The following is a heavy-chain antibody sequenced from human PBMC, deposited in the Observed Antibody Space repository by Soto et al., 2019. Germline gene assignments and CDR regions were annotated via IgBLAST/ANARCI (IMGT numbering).Heavy chain of an antibody. J-gene: IGHJ6*03. CDR1: GFTLGGYA. CDR3: ARRARPDFYYMDV. V-gene: IGHV3-64*01. D-gene: IGHD6-6*01. Sequence: EVQLAESGGGLAQPGGSLRLSCATSGFTLGGYAMYWVRQAPGTGLEYVSGISSNGVGTYYANSVQGSCTISRDNSKNTVYFQMGSLRPVDIAVYYCARRARPDFYYMDVWGKGTTVTVSS. CDR2: ISSNGVGT.